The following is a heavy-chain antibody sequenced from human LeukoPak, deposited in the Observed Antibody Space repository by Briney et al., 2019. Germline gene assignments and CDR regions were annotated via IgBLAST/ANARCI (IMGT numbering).Heavy chain of an antibody. Sequence: SETLSLTCTVSGGSISSGDYYWTWIRQHPGKGLEWIGYIYNSGTTYYNPSLESRVTISGDTSKNQFSLKLSSVTATDTAVYYCASKRHDSRSAAFDIWGQGTMVTVSS. CDR2: IYNSGTT. D-gene: IGHD3-10*01. CDR1: GGSISSGDYY. J-gene: IGHJ3*02. V-gene: IGHV4-31*03. CDR3: ASKRHDSRSAAFDI.